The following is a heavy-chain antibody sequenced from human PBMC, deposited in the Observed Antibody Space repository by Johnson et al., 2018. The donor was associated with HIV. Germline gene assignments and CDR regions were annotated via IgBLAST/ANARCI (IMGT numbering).Heavy chain of an antibody. CDR2: ISGSGGST. Sequence: VQLVESGGGLVQPGGSLRLSCAASGFTFSSSSMRWVRQAPGKGLEWVSAISGSGGSTYYADSVQGRFTISRDNSKNTLYLQMNSLRAEDTAVYYCAKTIAAARTGGAFDIWGQGTMVTVSS. D-gene: IGHD6-13*01. J-gene: IGHJ3*02. V-gene: IGHV3-23*04. CDR3: AKTIAAARTGGAFDI. CDR1: GFTFSSSS.